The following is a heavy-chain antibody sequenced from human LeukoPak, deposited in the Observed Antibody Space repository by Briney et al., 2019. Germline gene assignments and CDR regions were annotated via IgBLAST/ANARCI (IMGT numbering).Heavy chain of an antibody. CDR2: ISSSSSYI. Sequence: PGGSLRLSCAPSGFTFSSYSMNWVRQAPGKGLEWVSSISSSSSYIYYADSVKGRFTISRDNAKSSLYLQMNSLRAEDTAVYYCARDFQGAFDIWGQGTMVTVSS. CDR1: GFTFSSYS. V-gene: IGHV3-21*01. J-gene: IGHJ3*02. CDR3: ARDFQGAFDI.